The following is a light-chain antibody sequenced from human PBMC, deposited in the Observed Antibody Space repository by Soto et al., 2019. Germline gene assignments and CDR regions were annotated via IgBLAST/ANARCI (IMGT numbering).Light chain of an antibody. J-gene: IGLJ1*01. CDR2: GVT. Sequence: QSALTQPPSASGSPGQSVTISCTGTSSDVGAYNFVSWYQQHPGRAPKLIISGVTNRPSGVPDRFSGSKSGNTASLTVSGLQADDEADYYCSSYAGSSDIVFGTGTKLTVL. V-gene: IGLV2-8*01. CDR1: SSDVGAYNF. CDR3: SSYAGSSDIV.